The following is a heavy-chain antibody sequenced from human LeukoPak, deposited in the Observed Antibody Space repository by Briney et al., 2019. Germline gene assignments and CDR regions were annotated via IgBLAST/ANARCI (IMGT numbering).Heavy chain of an antibody. CDR2: INQDGSEN. Sequence: PGGSLRLSCTGSGFTFSTYWMGRVRQAPGKGLEWVANINQDGSENHYVDSVKGRFTISRDNAKNSLCLQMTSLRVEDTAVYYCARASYSSSWGYYYYYYYMDVWGKGTTVTVSS. J-gene: IGHJ6*03. D-gene: IGHD6-13*01. CDR3: ARASYSSSWGYYYYYYYMDV. CDR1: GFTFSTYW. V-gene: IGHV3-7*01.